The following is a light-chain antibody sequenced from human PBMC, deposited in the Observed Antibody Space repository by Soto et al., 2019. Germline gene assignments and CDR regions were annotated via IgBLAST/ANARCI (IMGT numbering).Light chain of an antibody. CDR1: QSVSSN. Sequence: EIVMTQSPATLCVSPGERATLSCRASQSVSSNLAWYQQKPGQAPRLLIYGASTRATGIPARFSGSGSGTEFTLTIRSLQSEDFAVYYCQQRNIWPPVTFGQGTQLEIK. CDR2: GAS. CDR3: QQRNIWPPVT. J-gene: IGKJ5*01. V-gene: IGKV3-15*01.